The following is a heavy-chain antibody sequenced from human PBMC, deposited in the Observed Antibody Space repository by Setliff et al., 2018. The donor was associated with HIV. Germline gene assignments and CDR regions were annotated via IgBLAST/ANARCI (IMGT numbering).Heavy chain of an antibody. J-gene: IGHJ4*02. CDR3: ASTGYSSGWSFDY. V-gene: IGHV4-39*07. Sequence: SETLSLTCTVSGGSISSGSYYWSWIRQPPGKGLEWIGSIYHSGSTYDSPSLKSRVTISVDTSKNQFSLKLSSVTAADTAVYYCASTGYSSGWSFDYWGQGTLVTVSS. CDR1: GGSISSGSYY. CDR2: IYHSGST. D-gene: IGHD6-19*01.